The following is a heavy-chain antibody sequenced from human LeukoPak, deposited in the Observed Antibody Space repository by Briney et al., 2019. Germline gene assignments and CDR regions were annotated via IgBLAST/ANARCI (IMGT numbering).Heavy chain of an antibody. D-gene: IGHD3-3*01. CDR3: ATSSDDFWSGSFDY. CDR2: IYYSETT. CDR1: GDSISRNIFY. V-gene: IGHV4-39*01. J-gene: IGHJ4*02. Sequence: SENLSLTCIVSGDSISRNIFYWAWIRQPPGKGLEWIGSIYYSETTYYNPSLKSRVTMYVDTSKNQFSLSLSSVTAADTALYYCATSSDDFWSGSFDYWGQGIPVTVSS.